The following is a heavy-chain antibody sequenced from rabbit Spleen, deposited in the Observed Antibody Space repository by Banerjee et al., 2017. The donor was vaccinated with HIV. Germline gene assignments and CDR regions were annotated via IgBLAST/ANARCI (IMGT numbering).Heavy chain of an antibody. Sequence: QSLEESGGDLVKPGASLTLTCTASGFSFSNKAVMCWVRQAPGKGLEWIACINAVTGKAVYASWAKGRFTVSKTSSTTVTLQMTSLTAADTATYFCARNYVNVLDPWGPGTLVTVS. J-gene: IGHJ2*01. CDR3: ARNYVNVLDP. CDR1: GFSFSNKAV. V-gene: IGHV1S40*01. D-gene: IGHD1-1*01. CDR2: INAVTGKA.